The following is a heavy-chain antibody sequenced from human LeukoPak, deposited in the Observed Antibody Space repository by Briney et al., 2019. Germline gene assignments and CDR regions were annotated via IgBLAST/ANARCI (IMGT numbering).Heavy chain of an antibody. Sequence: GGSLRLSCAASGFTFSSYSMNWVRQAPGKGLEWVSSISSSSSYIYYADSVKGRFTISRDNAKNSLYLQMNSLRAEDTAVYYCARGHDYVWGSQGWYFDYWGQGTLVTVSS. CDR2: ISSSSSYI. CDR3: ARGHDYVWGSQGWYFDY. V-gene: IGHV3-21*01. J-gene: IGHJ4*02. D-gene: IGHD3-16*01. CDR1: GFTFSSYS.